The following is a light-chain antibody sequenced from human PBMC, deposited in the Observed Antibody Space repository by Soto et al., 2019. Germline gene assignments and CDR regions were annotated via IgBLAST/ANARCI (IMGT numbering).Light chain of an antibody. CDR1: SSDVGGYKY. CDR3: SSYAGSKGV. J-gene: IGLJ2*01. Sequence: QSALTQPPSASGSPGQSVTISCTGTSSDVGGYKYVSWYQQHPGKAPKLMIYEVSKRPSGVPDRFSGSKSGNTASLTVSGLQAEDEADYYCSSYAGSKGVFGGGTKVTVL. V-gene: IGLV2-8*01. CDR2: EVS.